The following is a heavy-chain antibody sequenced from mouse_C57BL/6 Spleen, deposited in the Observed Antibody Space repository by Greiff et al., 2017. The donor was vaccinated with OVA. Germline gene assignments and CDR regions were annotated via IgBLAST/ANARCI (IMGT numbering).Heavy chain of an antibody. J-gene: IGHJ4*01. Sequence: QVQLKESGAELVRPGASVTLSCKASGYTFTDYEMHWVKQTPVHGLEWIGAIDPETGGTAYNQKFKGKAILTADKSSSTAYMELRSLTSEDSAVYYCTSLGITTVEDYRGQGTSVTVSS. CDR2: IDPETGGT. CDR3: TSLGITTVEDY. D-gene: IGHD1-1*01. CDR1: GYTFTDYE. V-gene: IGHV1-15*01.